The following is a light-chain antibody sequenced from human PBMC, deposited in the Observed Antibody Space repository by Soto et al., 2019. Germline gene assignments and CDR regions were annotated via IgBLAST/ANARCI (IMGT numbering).Light chain of an antibody. Sequence: DIQMTQSPSTLSASVGARVTITCRASQSISSWLAWYQQKPGKAPKLLIYKASSLESGVPSRFSGSGSGTEFTLTISSLQPDAFATAYYQQDNSYSWTFGQGTKVEIK. CDR2: KAS. CDR3: QQDNSYSWT. CDR1: QSISSW. J-gene: IGKJ1*01. V-gene: IGKV1-5*03.